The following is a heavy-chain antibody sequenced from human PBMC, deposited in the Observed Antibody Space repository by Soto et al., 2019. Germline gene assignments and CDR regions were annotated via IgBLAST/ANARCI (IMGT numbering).Heavy chain of an antibody. Sequence: QVQLQESGPGLVKPSETLSLTCTVSGVSITSYYWSWIRQPAGKGLEWIGRIYSSGSTNYNPSLKSRVTMSIDTSKNQFSLKLSSVTDADTAVYYCACLYNWNGWSDYWGQGTLVTVSS. CDR1: GVSITSYY. V-gene: IGHV4-4*07. J-gene: IGHJ4*02. CDR3: ACLYNWNGWSDY. CDR2: IYSSGST. D-gene: IGHD1-20*01.